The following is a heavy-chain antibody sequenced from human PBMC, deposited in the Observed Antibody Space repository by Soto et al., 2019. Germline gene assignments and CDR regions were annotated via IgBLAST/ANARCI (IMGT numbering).Heavy chain of an antibody. Sequence: QVQLVQSGAEVKKPGASVKVSCKASGYTFTSYAMHWVRQAPGQRLEWMGWINAGNGNTKYSQKFQGRVTITRDTSASTAYMELSSLRSEDTAVYYYARDRGNYWYFDLWGRGTLVTVSS. CDR1: GYTFTSYA. J-gene: IGHJ2*01. CDR3: ARDRGNYWYFDL. V-gene: IGHV1-3*01. CDR2: INAGNGNT. D-gene: IGHD3-10*01.